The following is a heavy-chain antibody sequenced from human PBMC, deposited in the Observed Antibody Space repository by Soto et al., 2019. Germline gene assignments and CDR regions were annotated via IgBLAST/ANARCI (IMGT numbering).Heavy chain of an antibody. J-gene: IGHJ4*02. CDR1: GFTFSDYY. V-gene: IGHV3-11*05. CDR2: ISSSSSYT. D-gene: IGHD5-12*01. CDR3: ARDHHRYSGYDYVDY. Sequence: QVQLVESGGGLVKPGGSLRLSCAASGFTFSDYYMSWIRQAPGKGLEWVSYISSSSSYTNYADSVKGRFTISRDNAKNSLYLQMNSLRAEDTAGYYCARDHHRYSGYDYVDYWGQGTLVTGSS.